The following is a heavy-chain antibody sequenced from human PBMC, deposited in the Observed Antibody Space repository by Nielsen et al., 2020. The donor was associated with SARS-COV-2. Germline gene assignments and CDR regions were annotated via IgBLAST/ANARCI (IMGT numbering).Heavy chain of an antibody. J-gene: IGHJ3*02. CDR1: GFTFSSYG. Sequence: GGSLRLSCAASGFTFSSYGMHWVRQAPGKVLEWVAVIWYDGSNKYYADSVKGRFTISRDNSKNTLYLQMHSLRAEDTAVYYCARDRERGAFDIWGQGIMVTVSS. D-gene: IGHD1-1*01. CDR3: ARDRERGAFDI. V-gene: IGHV3-33*01. CDR2: IWYDGSNK.